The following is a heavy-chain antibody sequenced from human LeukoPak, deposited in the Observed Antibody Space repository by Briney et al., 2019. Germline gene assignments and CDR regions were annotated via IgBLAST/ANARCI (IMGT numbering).Heavy chain of an antibody. CDR1: GFTFVSYW. Sequence: GGSLRLSCAASGFTFVSYWMSWVRQAPGKGLEWVAIIKQDGSEKYYVDSVKGRFTISRDNAQNSLYLQMNSLRAEDTAVYYCARSPHILTGENFDYWGQGTLLTVSS. CDR3: ARSPHILTGENFDY. V-gene: IGHV3-7*03. D-gene: IGHD3-9*01. J-gene: IGHJ4*02. CDR2: IKQDGSEK.